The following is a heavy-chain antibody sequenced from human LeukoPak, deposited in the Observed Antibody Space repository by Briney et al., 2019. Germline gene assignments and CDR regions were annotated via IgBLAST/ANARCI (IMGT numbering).Heavy chain of an antibody. CDR3: ARRVMARGHFDY. CDR1: GGSFSGYY. J-gene: IGHJ4*02. Sequence: PSETLSLTCAVYGGSFSGYYWSWIRQPPGKGLEWIGEINHSGSTNYNPSLKSRVTISVDTSKNQFSLKLSSVTAADTAVYYCARRVMARGHFDYWGQGTLVTVSS. D-gene: IGHD3-10*01. V-gene: IGHV4-34*01. CDR2: INHSGST.